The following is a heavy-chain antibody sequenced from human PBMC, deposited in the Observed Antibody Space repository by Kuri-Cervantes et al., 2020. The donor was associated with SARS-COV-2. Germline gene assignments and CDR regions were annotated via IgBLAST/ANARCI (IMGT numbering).Heavy chain of an antibody. D-gene: IGHD4-17*01. J-gene: IGHJ5*02. CDR1: GGSISSSSYY. V-gene: IGHV4-39*07. CDR3: DRVLHYRTTVTTGFDP. CDR2: IYHSGNT. Sequence: SETLSLTCTVSGGSISSSSYYWGWIRQPPGQGLEWIGSIYHSGNTYYNPSLKSRVTISVDRSKNQFSLKLSSVTAADTAVYYCDRVLHYRTTVTTGFDPWGQGTLVTVSS.